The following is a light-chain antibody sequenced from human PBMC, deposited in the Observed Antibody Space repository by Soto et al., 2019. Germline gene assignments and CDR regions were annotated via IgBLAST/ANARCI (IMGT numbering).Light chain of an antibody. CDR1: QSVSSN. J-gene: IGKJ2*02. CDR3: QQYNNWPRGT. CDR2: GAS. V-gene: IGKV3-15*01. Sequence: EIVMTQSPATLSVSPGERATLSCRASQSVSSNLAWYQQKPGQAPRLLIYGASTRATGIPARFSGSGSGTEFTLHISSLQSEDFAVYYCQQYNNWPRGTFGQGTKLEIK.